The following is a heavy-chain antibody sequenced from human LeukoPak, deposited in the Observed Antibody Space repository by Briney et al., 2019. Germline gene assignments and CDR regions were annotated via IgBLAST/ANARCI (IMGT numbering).Heavy chain of an antibody. D-gene: IGHD3-22*01. Sequence: GASVKVSCKASGGTFSSYAISWVRQAPGQGLEWMGGIIPIFGTANYAQKFQGRVTITADESTSTAYMELSSLRSEDTAVYYCARVHLDSSGYYLYYYYYMDVWGKGTTVTVSS. J-gene: IGHJ6*03. V-gene: IGHV1-69*13. CDR3: ARVHLDSSGYYLYYYYYMDV. CDR2: IIPIFGTA. CDR1: GGTFSSYA.